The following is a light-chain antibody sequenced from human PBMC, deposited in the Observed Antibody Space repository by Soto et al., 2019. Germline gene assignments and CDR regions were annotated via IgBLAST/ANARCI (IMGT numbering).Light chain of an antibody. CDR3: QQYKTYPFT. J-gene: IGKJ2*01. CDR1: QPINSW. V-gene: IGKV1-5*01. CDR2: DAS. Sequence: DLQMTQSPSTLSASVGDRVTITCRASQPINSWLAWFQQKPGKAPQLLIHDASSLESGVPSRFSGIGFGTDFTLIITNLQPDDFATYYCQQYKTYPFTFGQGTKLEVK.